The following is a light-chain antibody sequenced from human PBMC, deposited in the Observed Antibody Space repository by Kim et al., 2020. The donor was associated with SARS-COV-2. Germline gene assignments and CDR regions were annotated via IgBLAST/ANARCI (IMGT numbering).Light chain of an antibody. CDR3: QNYDSDPLT. V-gene: IGKV1-27*01. Sequence: ASVGDRVTITCRARQGIKYHLAWYQQKPGKVPKLLIYAASTLQPGVPSRFSGSGSGTDFTLTISGLQPEDVATYYCQNYDSDPLTFGPGTKVDIK. CDR2: AAS. J-gene: IGKJ3*01. CDR1: QGIKYH.